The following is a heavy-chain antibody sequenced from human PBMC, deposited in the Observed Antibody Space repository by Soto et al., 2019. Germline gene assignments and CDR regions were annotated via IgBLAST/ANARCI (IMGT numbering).Heavy chain of an antibody. CDR3: ARRAITASTKWGAFEF. J-gene: IGHJ3*01. D-gene: IGHD1-7*01. V-gene: IGHV3-23*01. Sequence: EVQLLESGGALVQPGGSLRLSCSASGFSFSNYVMNWVRQAPGKGLEWVSSISASAGSTFYADSVKGRFTISRDNPKNTLYLQMNSLRPEDVAVYYGARRAITASTKWGAFEFWGQGTMVTVSS. CDR2: ISASAGST. CDR1: GFSFSNYV.